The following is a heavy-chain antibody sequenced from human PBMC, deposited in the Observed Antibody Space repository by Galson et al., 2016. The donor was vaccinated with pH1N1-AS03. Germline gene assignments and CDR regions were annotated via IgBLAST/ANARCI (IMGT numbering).Heavy chain of an antibody. D-gene: IGHD2-15*01. CDR1: GYTFSTYG. CDR2: ISGYDDDT. V-gene: IGHV1-18*04. J-gene: IGHJ3*02. CDR3: ARDRGFRPDTFDI. Sequence: QSGAEVIKPGESLKVSCKASGYTFSTYGVSWVRQAPGQGLEWMGWISGYDDDTNYAQNVAGRVTMTTDKSTSTVYMELRSLRSDDTAVYYCARDRGFRPDTFDIWGQGTWVTVSS.